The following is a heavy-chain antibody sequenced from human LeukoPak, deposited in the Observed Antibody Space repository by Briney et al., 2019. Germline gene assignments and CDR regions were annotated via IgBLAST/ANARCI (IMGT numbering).Heavy chain of an antibody. CDR2: IKTDGSET. CDR3: AKNNGWFHLAQ. Sequence: QPGGSLRLSCAVSGFNFRDHWMDWVRPAPGKGLEWVGHIKTDGSETYYVDSLKGRFSISRDNTNNALYLQMNSLRVEDTAVYYCAKNNGWFHLAQWGQGTLVTVSS. D-gene: IGHD6-19*01. V-gene: IGHV3-7*03. J-gene: IGHJ4*02. CDR1: GFNFRDHW.